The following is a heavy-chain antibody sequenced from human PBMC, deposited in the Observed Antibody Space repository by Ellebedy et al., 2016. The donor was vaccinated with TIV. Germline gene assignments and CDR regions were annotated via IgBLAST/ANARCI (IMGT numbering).Heavy chain of an antibody. Sequence: ASVKVSCXVSGYTLTELSMHWVRQAPGKGLEWMGGFDPEDGETIYAQKFQGRVTMTEDTSTDTAYMELSSLRSEDTAVYYCATDLFSMVRGVIILQEGYYGMDVWGQGTTVTVSS. CDR3: ATDLFSMVRGVIILQEGYYGMDV. J-gene: IGHJ6*02. CDR2: FDPEDGET. V-gene: IGHV1-24*01. CDR1: GYTLTELS. D-gene: IGHD3-10*01.